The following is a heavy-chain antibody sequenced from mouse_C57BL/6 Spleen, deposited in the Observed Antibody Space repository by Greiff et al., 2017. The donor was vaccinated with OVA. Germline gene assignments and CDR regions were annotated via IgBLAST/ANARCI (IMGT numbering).Heavy chain of an antibody. J-gene: IGHJ2*01. CDR1: GYTFTSYW. CDR3: ARGRVYITTVVAPDY. V-gene: IGHV1-64*01. Sequence: VQLQQPGAELVKPGASVKLSCKASGYTFTSYWMHWVKQRPGQGLEWIGMIHPNSGSTNYNEKFKSKATLTVDKSSSTAYMQLSSLTSEDSAVYYCARGRVYITTVVAPDYWGQGTTLTVSS. CDR2: IHPNSGST. D-gene: IGHD1-1*01.